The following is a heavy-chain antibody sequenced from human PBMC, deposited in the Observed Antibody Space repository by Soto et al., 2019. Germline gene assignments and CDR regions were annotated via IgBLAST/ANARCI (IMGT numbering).Heavy chain of an antibody. CDR1: GGSVSSNSAA. CDR2: TYYRSKWYN. CDR3: ARDHRKLQYYYYGMDV. Sequence: PSQTLSLTCAISGGSVSSNSAAWNWIRQSPSRGLEWLGRTYYRSKWYNDYAVSVKSRITINPDTSKNQFSLQLNSVTPGDTAVYYCARDHRKLQYYYYGMDVWGQGTTVTVSS. J-gene: IGHJ6*02. D-gene: IGHD2-15*01. V-gene: IGHV6-1*01.